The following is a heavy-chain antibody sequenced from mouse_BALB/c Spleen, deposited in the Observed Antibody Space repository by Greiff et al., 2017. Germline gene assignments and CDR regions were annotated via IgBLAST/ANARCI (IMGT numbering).Heavy chain of an antibody. D-gene: IGHD2-14*01. CDR3: ARDGYDGYYYAMDY. CDR1: GFTFSSYA. Sequence: EVKLVESGGGLVKPGGSLKLSCAASGFTFSSYAMSWVRQSPEKRLEWVAEISSGGSYTYYPDTVTGRFTISRDNAKNTLYLEMSSLRSEDTAMYYCARDGYDGYYYAMDYWGQGTSVTVSS. CDR2: ISSGGSYT. J-gene: IGHJ4*01. V-gene: IGHV5-9-4*01.